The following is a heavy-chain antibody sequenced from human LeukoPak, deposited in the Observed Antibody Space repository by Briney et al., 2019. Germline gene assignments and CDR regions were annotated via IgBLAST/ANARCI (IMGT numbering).Heavy chain of an antibody. J-gene: IGHJ4*02. V-gene: IGHV3-23*01. CDR2: ISGSGGST. D-gene: IGHD3-9*01. CDR1: GFTLSSYA. CDR3: ARYFGGWYEDY. Sequence: GVPLRLSCAASGFTLSSYAMSWVRQAPGKGLEWVSAISGSGGSTYYADSVKGRFTISRDSSKNTLYLQMNSLRAEDTAVYYCARYFGGWYEDYWGQGALVTVSS.